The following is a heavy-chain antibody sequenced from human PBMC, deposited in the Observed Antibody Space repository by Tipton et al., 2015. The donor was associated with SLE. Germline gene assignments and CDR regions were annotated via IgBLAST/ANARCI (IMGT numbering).Heavy chain of an antibody. J-gene: IGHJ6*03. V-gene: IGHV4-38-2*02. CDR3: AGVYYYYYYMDV. CDR2: MHYSGSS. Sequence: TLSLTCNVSGHSISSGYYWGWIRQPPGKGLEWIGIMHYSGSSYYNPSLKSRVTISVDTSKSQFSLKVSSVTAADMAVYYCAGVYYYYYYMDVWGKGTPVTVSS. CDR1: GHSISSGYY.